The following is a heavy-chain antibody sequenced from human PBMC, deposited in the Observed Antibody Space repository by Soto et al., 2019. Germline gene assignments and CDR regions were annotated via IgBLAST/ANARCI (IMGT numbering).Heavy chain of an antibody. D-gene: IGHD5-12*01. V-gene: IGHV1-46*01. CDR1: GGTFSSYA. CDR3: ARDRRDGYNTFDY. J-gene: IGHJ4*02. CDR2: INPSGGST. Sequence: ASVKVSCKASGGTFSSYAISWVRQAPGQGLEWMGIINPSGGSTTYAQKFQGRVTMTRDTSTSTVYMELSSLRSEDTAVYYCARDRRDGYNTFDYWGQGTLVTVSS.